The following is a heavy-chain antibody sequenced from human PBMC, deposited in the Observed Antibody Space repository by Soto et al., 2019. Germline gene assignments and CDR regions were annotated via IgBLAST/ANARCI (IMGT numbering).Heavy chain of an antibody. J-gene: IGHJ4*02. V-gene: IGHV3-23*01. CDR1: GFTFSSYA. CDR3: AKDTRGYSSSWYGDEFDY. D-gene: IGHD6-13*01. CDR2: ISGSGGST. Sequence: GGSLRLSCAASGFTFSSYAMSWVRQAPGKGLEWVSAISGSGGSTYYADSVKGRFTISRDNSKNTLYLQMNSLRAEDTAVYYCAKDTRGYSSSWYGDEFDYWGQGTLVTVSS.